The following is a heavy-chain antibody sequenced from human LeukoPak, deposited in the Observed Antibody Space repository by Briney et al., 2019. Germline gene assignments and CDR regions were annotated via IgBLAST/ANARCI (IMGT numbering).Heavy chain of an antibody. D-gene: IGHD3-3*01. J-gene: IGHJ4*02. Sequence: GGSLRLSCAASGFTFTHYGMNWVRQAPGKGLEWVGRIKSKTDGGPTDYAAPVKGRFTISRDDSKNTLYLQMNSLKTEDTAVYYCTTEYYDFWSGWTKFDYWGQGTLVTVSS. CDR1: GFTFTHYG. CDR2: IKSKTDGGPT. CDR3: TTEYYDFWSGWTKFDY. V-gene: IGHV3-15*01.